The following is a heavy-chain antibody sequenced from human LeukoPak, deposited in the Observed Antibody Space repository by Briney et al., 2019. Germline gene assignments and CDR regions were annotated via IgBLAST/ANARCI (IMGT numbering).Heavy chain of an antibody. Sequence: GGSLRLSCAASGFTFSSYWMSWVRQAPGKGLEWVANIKQDGSEKYYVDSVKGRFTISRDNAKNSLYLQMNSLRAEDTAVYYCARGDSSGYVPDAFDIWGQGTMVTVSS. CDR2: IKQDGSEK. CDR3: ARGDSSGYVPDAFDI. D-gene: IGHD3-22*01. V-gene: IGHV3-7*04. CDR1: GFTFSSYW. J-gene: IGHJ3*02.